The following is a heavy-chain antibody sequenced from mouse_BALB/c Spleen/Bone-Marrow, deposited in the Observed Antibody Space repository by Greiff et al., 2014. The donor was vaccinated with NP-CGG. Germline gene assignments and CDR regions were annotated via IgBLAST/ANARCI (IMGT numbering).Heavy chain of an antibody. CDR3: ASQGDYGSFDY. D-gene: IGHD1-1*02. CDR1: GYTFTSYW. CDR2: IYPGDGDT. Sequence: VQLQQSGAGLARPGASVELSCRASGYTFTSYWMQWVKQRPGQGLEWIGAIYPGDGDTRYTQKFKGKATLTADKSSSTAYMQRSSLASEDSAVYYCASQGDYGSFDYWGQGTTLTVSS. J-gene: IGHJ2*01. V-gene: IGHV1-87*01.